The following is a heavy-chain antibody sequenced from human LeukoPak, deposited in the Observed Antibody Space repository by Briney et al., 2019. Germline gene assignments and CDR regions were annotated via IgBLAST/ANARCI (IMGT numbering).Heavy chain of an antibody. J-gene: IGHJ3*01. CDR1: GFTFTTSW. V-gene: IGHV3-74*01. D-gene: IGHD6-13*01. CDR3: ARDQYSSTWYRGAFDV. CDR2: IESVGTST. Sequence: PGGSLRLSCAASGFTFTTSWMHWFRQAPGKGLVWVSRIESVGTSTTYADSVKGRFTISRDNAKNTLYLQMNSLRAEDTAVYYCARDQYSSTWYRGAFDVWGQGTMVSVSS.